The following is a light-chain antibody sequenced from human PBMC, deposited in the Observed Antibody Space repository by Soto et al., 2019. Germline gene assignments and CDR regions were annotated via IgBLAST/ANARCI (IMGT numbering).Light chain of an antibody. Sequence: EIVLTQSPAILSLSPGERATLSCRASQSVSTYLAWYRQKPGQAPRLLVYDASNRATGIPARFSGSGYGTDFTLTISSLEPEDFAVYYCQQRTDWRYTFGQGTKLEIK. J-gene: IGKJ2*01. CDR2: DAS. CDR3: QQRTDWRYT. CDR1: QSVSTY. V-gene: IGKV3-11*01.